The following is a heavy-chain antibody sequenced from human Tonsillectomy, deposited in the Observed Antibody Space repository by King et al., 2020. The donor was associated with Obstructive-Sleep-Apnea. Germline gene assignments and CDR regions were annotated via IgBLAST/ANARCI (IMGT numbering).Heavy chain of an antibody. CDR2: INHSGST. Sequence: VQLQQWGAGLLKPSETLSLPCAVSGGSFSGYYWSWIRQPPGKGLEWIGEINHSGSTNYNPSLKSRVTISVDTSKNQFSLKLSSVTAADTAVYYCARVFSFIDYGMDVWGQGTTVTVSS. CDR3: ARVFSFIDYGMDV. D-gene: IGHD2-15*01. J-gene: IGHJ6*02. V-gene: IGHV4-34*01. CDR1: GGSFSGYY.